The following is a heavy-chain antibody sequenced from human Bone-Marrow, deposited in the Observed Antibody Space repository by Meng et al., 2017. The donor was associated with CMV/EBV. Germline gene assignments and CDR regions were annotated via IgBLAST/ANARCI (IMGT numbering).Heavy chain of an antibody. J-gene: IGHJ4*02. V-gene: IGHV3-74*01. Sequence: GESLKISCAASGLTFNVYWMHWVRQAPGKGLVWVSRVNGDGTSTNYADSVKGRFTISRDNAKNALHLQMNSLRDEDTAVYYCARVYCSRGSCSFDYWGQGTLVTVSS. CDR2: VNGDGTST. D-gene: IGHD2-15*01. CDR1: GLTFNVYW. CDR3: ARVYCSRGSCSFDY.